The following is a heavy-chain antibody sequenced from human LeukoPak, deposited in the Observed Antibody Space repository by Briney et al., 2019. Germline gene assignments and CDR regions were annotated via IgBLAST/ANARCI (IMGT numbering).Heavy chain of an antibody. J-gene: IGHJ3*02. V-gene: IGHV3-30*03. CDR3: ARGQRITMVRGIAFDI. D-gene: IGHD3-10*01. CDR1: GFTFSSYG. CDR2: ISYDGSNK. Sequence: GRSLRLSCAASGFTFSSYGMRWVRQAPGKGLEWVAVISYDGSNKYYADSVKGRFAISRDNSKNTLYLQMNSLRAEDTAVYYCARGQRITMVRGIAFDIWGQGTMVTVSS.